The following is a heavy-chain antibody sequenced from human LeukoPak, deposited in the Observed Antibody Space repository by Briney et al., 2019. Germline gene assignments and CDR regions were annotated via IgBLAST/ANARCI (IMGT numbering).Heavy chain of an antibody. Sequence: SVKVSCKASGGTFSSYAISWVRQAPGQGLEWMGRIIPILDIANYAQKFQGRVTITADKSTSTAYMELSSLRSEDTAVYYCARDPRRYCSGGSCYGMDVWGQGTTVTVSS. J-gene: IGHJ6*02. CDR3: ARDPRRYCSGGSCYGMDV. V-gene: IGHV1-69*04. CDR1: GGTFSSYA. D-gene: IGHD2-15*01. CDR2: IIPILDIA.